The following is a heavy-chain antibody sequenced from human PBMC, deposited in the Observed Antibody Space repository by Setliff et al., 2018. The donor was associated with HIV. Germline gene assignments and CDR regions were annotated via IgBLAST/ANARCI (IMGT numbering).Heavy chain of an antibody. CDR2: IYYSGST. J-gene: IGHJ6*03. V-gene: IGHV4-59*01. D-gene: IGHD1-7*01. Sequence: AGGSLRLSCAASGFTFSSYSMSWIRQPPGKGLEWIGYIYYSGSTNYNPSLKSRVTISVDTSKNQFSLKLSSVTAADTAVYYCARGDGTKYYYYYYMDVWGKGTTVTVSS. CDR1: GFTFSSYS. CDR3: ARGDGTKYYYYYYMDV.